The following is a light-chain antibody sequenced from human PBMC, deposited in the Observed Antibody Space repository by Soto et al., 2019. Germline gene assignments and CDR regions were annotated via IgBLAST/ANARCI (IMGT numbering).Light chain of an antibody. CDR1: QSVSSNY. V-gene: IGKV3-20*01. J-gene: IGKJ1*01. CDR2: GAS. CDR3: HQYGSLPPGT. Sequence: EIVLTQSPGTLSLSPGERATLSCRASQSVSSNYLAWYQQKPGQAPRFLIYGASSRASGIPDRFSGSGSGTDFPLTTSRLEPEDFAVYYCHQYGSLPPGTLGQGTKVEIK.